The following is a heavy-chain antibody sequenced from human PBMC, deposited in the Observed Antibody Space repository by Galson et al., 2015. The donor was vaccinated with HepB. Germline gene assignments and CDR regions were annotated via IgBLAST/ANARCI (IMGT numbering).Heavy chain of an antibody. CDR3: ARDPNDFPPPVGYYYYGMDV. CDR1: GDSVSSNSAA. CDR2: TYYRSKWYN. J-gene: IGHJ6*02. V-gene: IGHV6-1*01. Sequence: CAISGDSVSSNSAAWNWIRQSPSRGLEWLGRTYYRSKWYNDYAVSVKSRITINPDTSKNQFSLQLNSVTPEDTAVYYCARDPNDFPPPVGYYYYGMDVWGQGTTVTVSS. D-gene: IGHD4-23*01.